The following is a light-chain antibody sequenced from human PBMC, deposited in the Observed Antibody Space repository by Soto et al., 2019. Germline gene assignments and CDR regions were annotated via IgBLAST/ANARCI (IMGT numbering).Light chain of an antibody. CDR2: KAS. CDR3: QQYNDYPWT. Sequence: DIQMTQSPSTLSASVGDRVTITCRASQSISSWLAWYQQKPGKAPKLLIYKASSLESGVPSRFSGSGSGTEFANTISSLQPDDFATYYCQQYNDYPWTFGPGTKVEIK. V-gene: IGKV1-5*03. CDR1: QSISSW. J-gene: IGKJ1*01.